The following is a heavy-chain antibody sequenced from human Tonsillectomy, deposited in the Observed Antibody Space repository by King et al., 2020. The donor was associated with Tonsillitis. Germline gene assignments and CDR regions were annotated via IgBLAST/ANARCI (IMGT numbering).Heavy chain of an antibody. J-gene: IGHJ4*02. CDR1: GFTFSSYG. CDR2: VNYDGSYK. Sequence: VQLVESGGGVVQPGGSLRLSCAASGFTFSSYGMHWVRQAPGEGLDWVAFVNYDGSYKYHADSVKGRFTISRDNSKNTLYLQMNSLRPEDTAVYYRAKEDFEGSSSGSALDYWGQGTLVTVSS. V-gene: IGHV3-30*02. CDR3: AKEDFEGSSSGSALDY. D-gene: IGHD6-6*01.